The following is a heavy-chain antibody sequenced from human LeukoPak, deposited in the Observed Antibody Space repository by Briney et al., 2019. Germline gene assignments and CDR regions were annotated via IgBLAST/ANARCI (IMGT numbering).Heavy chain of an antibody. CDR1: GFTVSSNY. Sequence: GGSLRLSFAASGFTVSSNYMSWVRQAPGKGLEWVSVIYSGGSTYYADSVKGRFTISRDNSKNTLYLQMNSLRAEDTAVYYCARTDYDILTGDGGFDPWGQGTLVTVSS. V-gene: IGHV3-66*01. D-gene: IGHD3-9*01. CDR3: ARTDYDILTGDGGFDP. J-gene: IGHJ5*02. CDR2: IYSGGST.